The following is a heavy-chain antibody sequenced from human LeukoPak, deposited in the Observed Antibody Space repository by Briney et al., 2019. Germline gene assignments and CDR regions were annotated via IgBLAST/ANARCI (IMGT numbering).Heavy chain of an antibody. CDR3: AKPAVYGDKHDAFDI. J-gene: IGHJ3*02. CDR2: ISGSGGSK. V-gene: IGHV3-23*01. Sequence: PGGSLGLSCAASGFTFSSYAMSWVRQAPGKGLEWVSAISGSGGSKYYADSVKGRFTISRDNSKNTLYLQMNSLRAEDTAVYYCAKPAVYGDKHDAFDIWGQGTMVTVSS. CDR1: GFTFSSYA. D-gene: IGHD4-17*01.